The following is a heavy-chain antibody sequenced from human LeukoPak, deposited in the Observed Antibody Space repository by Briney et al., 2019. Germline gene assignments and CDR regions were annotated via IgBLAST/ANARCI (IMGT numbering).Heavy chain of an antibody. Sequence: PGGSLRLSCAASGFTFSSYAMHWVRQAPGKGLEWVAVISYDGSNKYYADSVKGRFTISRDNSKNTLYLQMNSLRAEDTAVYYCARVPITIFGVVYYFDYWGQGTLVTVSS. D-gene: IGHD3-3*01. V-gene: IGHV3-30-3*01. CDR3: ARVPITIFGVVYYFDY. CDR2: ISYDGSNK. CDR1: GFTFSSYA. J-gene: IGHJ4*02.